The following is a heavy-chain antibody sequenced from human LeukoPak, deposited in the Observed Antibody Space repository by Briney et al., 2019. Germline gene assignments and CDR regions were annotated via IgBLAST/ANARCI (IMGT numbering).Heavy chain of an antibody. CDR3: ARGMNYYYYMDV. J-gene: IGHJ6*03. CDR2: IYTSGST. CDR1: GGSISSGSYY. V-gene: IGHV4-61*02. Sequence: SQTRSLTCTVSGGSISSGSYYWSWIRQPAGKGLEWIGRIYTSGSTNYNPSLKSRVTISIDTSKNQFSLKLSSVTAADTAVYYCARGMNYYYYMDVWGKGTTVTVSS.